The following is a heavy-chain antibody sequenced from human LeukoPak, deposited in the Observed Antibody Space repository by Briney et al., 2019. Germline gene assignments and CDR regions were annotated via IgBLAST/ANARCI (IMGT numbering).Heavy chain of an antibody. J-gene: IGHJ2*01. CDR1: GGSISSSSYY. CDR3: AREGGDYGGNSQFWYFDL. Sequence: KPSETLSLTCTVSGGSISSSSYYWGWIRQPPGKGLEWIGSIYYSGSTYYNPSLKSRVTISVDTSKNQFSLKLSSVTAADTALYYCAREGGDYGGNSQFWYFDLWGRGTLVTVSS. CDR2: IYYSGST. V-gene: IGHV4-39*02. D-gene: IGHD4-23*01.